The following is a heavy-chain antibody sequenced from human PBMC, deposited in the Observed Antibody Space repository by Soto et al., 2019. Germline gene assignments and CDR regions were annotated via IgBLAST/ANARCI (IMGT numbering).Heavy chain of an antibody. CDR3: ARGDSTDCSNGVCSFFYNHDMDV. V-gene: IGHV1-2*04. Sequence: ASVKVSCKASGYSFTDYHIHWVRQAPGQGLEWLGRINPKSGGKSTAQKFQGWVTVTTDTSISTASMELTRLTSDDTAIYYCARGDSTDCSNGVCSFFYNHDMDVWGQGTTVTVSS. CDR1: GYSFTDYH. CDR2: INPKSGGK. D-gene: IGHD2-8*01. J-gene: IGHJ6*02.